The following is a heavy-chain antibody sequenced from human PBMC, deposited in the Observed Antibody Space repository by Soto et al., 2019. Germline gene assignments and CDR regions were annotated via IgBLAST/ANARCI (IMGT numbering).Heavy chain of an antibody. Sequence: ASVKVSCKASGGTFSSYTISWVRQAPGQGLERMGRIIPILGIANYAQKFQGRVTITADKSTSTAYMELSSLRSEDTAVYYCARAPGGYCSSTSCLPHAFDIWGQGTMVTVSS. CDR1: GGTFSSYT. CDR2: IIPILGIA. D-gene: IGHD2-2*01. V-gene: IGHV1-69*02. CDR3: ARAPGGYCSSTSCLPHAFDI. J-gene: IGHJ3*02.